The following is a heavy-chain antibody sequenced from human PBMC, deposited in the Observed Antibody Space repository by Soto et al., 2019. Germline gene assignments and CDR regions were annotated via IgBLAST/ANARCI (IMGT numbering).Heavy chain of an antibody. CDR2: IYSGGST. J-gene: IGHJ4*02. CDR1: RFTVSSNY. D-gene: IGHD5-18*01. CDR3: ARGGDTAMVFDY. Sequence: GGSLRLSCAASRFTVSSNYMSWVRQAPGKGLEWVSVIYSGGSTYYADSVKGRFTISRDNSKNTLYLQMNSLRAEDTAVYYCARGGDTAMVFDYWGQGTLVTVSS. V-gene: IGHV3-53*01.